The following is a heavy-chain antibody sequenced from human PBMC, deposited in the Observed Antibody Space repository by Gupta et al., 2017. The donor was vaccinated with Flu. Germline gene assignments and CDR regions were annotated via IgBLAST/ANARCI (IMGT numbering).Heavy chain of an antibody. D-gene: IGHD3-3*01. CDR2: INPSGGST. CDR3: ARQYYDFWSGYWEKDAFDI. Sequence: QVQLVQSGAEVKKPGASVKVSCKASGYTFTSYYMHWVRQAPGQGLEWMGIINPSGGSTSYAQKFQGRVTMTRDTSTSTVYMELSSLRSEDTAVYYCARQYYDFWSGYWEKDAFDIWGQGTMVTVSS. J-gene: IGHJ3*02. CDR1: GYTFTSYY. V-gene: IGHV1-46*01.